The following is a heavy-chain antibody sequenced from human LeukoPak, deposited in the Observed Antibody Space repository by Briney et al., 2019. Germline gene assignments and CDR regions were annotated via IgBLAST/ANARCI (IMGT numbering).Heavy chain of an antibody. J-gene: IGHJ6*02. CDR1: GFTFDDYA. CDR2: ISWNSGSI. D-gene: IGHD2-2*01. Sequence: GRSLRLSCAASGFTFDDYAMHWVRHAPGKGLEWVSGISWNSGSIGYADSVKGRFTISRDNAKNSLYLQMNSLRAEDTALYYCAKAGCSSTSCQVGVWGQGTTVTVSS. CDR3: AKAGCSSTSCQVGV. V-gene: IGHV3-9*01.